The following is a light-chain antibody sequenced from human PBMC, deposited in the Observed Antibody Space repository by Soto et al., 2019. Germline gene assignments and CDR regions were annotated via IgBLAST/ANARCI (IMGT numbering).Light chain of an antibody. CDR3: SSYTSSFYV. V-gene: IGLV2-14*01. CDR1: SSDVGGYNY. Sequence: QSVLTQPASASGSPGQSITISCTGTSSDVGGYNYVSWYQQHPGKAPKLMIYDVSNRPSGVSNRFSGSKSGNTASLTISGLQAEDEADYYCSSYTSSFYVFGTGTKVTVL. CDR2: DVS. J-gene: IGLJ1*01.